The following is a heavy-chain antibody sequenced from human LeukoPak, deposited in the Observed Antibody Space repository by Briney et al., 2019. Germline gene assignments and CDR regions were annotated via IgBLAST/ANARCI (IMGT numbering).Heavy chain of an antibody. Sequence: PSETLSLTCTVSGYSISSGYYWGWIRQPPGKGLEWIGSIYHSGSTYYNPSLKSRVTISVDTSKNQFSLKLSSVTAADTAVYYCARSGSSGYLYYFDYWGQGTLVTVSS. J-gene: IGHJ4*02. V-gene: IGHV4-38-2*02. CDR1: GYSISSGYY. CDR3: ARSGSSGYLYYFDY. D-gene: IGHD3-22*01. CDR2: IYHSGST.